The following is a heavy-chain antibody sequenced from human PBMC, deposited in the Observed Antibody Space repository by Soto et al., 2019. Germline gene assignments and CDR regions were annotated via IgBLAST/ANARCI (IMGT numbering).Heavy chain of an antibody. CDR3: ARQRTSVVTQAYFDV. CDR2: IYYSGRT. V-gene: IGHV4-39*01. Sequence: SETLSLTCTVTGDSINSRSYYWGWIRQPPGKGLEWIGSIYYSGRTYNNPSLRSRVSMSIDTSKDQFSLKLKSVTAADTALYFCARQRTSVVTQAYFDVWGSGSLVTVSS. J-gene: IGHJ4*02. CDR1: GDSINSRSYY. D-gene: IGHD2-21*02.